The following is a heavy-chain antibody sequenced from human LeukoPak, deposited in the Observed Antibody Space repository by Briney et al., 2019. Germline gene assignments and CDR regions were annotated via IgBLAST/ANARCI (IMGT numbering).Heavy chain of an antibody. CDR3: ARAWFGEFWIDY. J-gene: IGHJ4*02. D-gene: IGHD3-10*01. CDR1: GYVFTSYG. CDR2: INPNSGGT. V-gene: IGHV1-2*02. Sequence: ASVRVSCKASGYVFTSYGINWVRQAPGQGLEWMGWINPNSGGTNYAQKFQGRVTMTRDTSISTAYMELSRLRSDDTAVYYCARAWFGEFWIDYWGQGTLVTVSS.